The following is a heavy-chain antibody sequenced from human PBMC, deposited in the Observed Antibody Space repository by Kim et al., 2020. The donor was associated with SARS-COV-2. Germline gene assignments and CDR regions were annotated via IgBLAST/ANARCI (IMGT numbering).Heavy chain of an antibody. CDR3: AREAGFSGYGFDF. V-gene: IGHV3-23*01. Sequence: GGSLRLSCAVSGFTFSSYAMNWVRQAPGKGLEWVAAISCDGGNSYYADSVKGRFTISRDNSKNTLYLQMNSLRAEDTAVYYCAREAGFSGYGFDFWGQGTLVTVSS. D-gene: IGHD3-22*01. J-gene: IGHJ4*03. CDR1: GFTFSSYA. CDR2: ISCDGGNS.